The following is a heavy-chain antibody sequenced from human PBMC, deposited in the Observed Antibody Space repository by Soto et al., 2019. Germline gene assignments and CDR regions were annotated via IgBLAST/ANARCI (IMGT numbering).Heavy chain of an antibody. CDR2: ISWNSGSI. J-gene: IGHJ4*02. D-gene: IGHD6-19*01. CDR3: AKDIKRRAGIFDY. V-gene: IGHV3-9*01. CDR1: GFTFDDYA. Sequence: EVQLVESGGGLVQPGRSLRLSCAASGFTFDDYAMHWVRQAPGKGLEWVSGISWNSGSIGYADSVKGRFTISRDNAKKSLYLQMNSLRAEDTALYYCAKDIKRRAGIFDYWGQGTLVTVSS.